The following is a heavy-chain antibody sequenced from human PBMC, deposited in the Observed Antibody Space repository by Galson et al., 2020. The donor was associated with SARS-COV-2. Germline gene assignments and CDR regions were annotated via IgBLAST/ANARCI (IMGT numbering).Heavy chain of an antibody. CDR2: IDWDDDK. V-gene: IGHV2-70*01. J-gene: IGHJ6*02. CDR3: ARIPVVRGVIINDYYYGMDV. CDR1: GFSLSTSGMC. D-gene: IGHD3-10*01. Sequence: SGPTLVKPTQTLTLTCTFSGFSLSTSGMCVSWIRQPPGKALEWLALIDWDDDKYYSTSLKTRLTISKDTSKNQVVLTMTNMDPVDTATYYGARIPVVRGVIINDYYYGMDVWGQGTTVTVSS.